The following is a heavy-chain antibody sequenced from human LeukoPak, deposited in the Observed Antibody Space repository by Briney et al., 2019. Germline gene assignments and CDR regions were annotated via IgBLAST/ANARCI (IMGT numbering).Heavy chain of an antibody. CDR2: ISGSGGST. CDR1: GFTFSSYA. J-gene: IGHJ4*02. CDR3: AKMSPYGSGKAYYFDY. V-gene: IGHV3-23*01. D-gene: IGHD3-10*01. Sequence: GVSLRLPCAASGFTFSSYAMSWVRQAPGKGLEWVSAISGSGGSTYYADSVKGRFTISRDNSKNTLYLQMNSLRAEDTAVYYCAKMSPYGSGKAYYFDYWGQGTLVTVSS.